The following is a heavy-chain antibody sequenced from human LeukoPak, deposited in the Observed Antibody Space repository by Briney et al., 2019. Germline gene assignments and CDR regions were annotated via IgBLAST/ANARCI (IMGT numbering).Heavy chain of an antibody. D-gene: IGHD6-13*01. V-gene: IGHV1-2*02. J-gene: IGHJ4*02. CDR2: INPNSGGT. CDR3: ARRVPDKQQLVFGY. CDR1: GYTFTGYY. Sequence: ASVKVSCKAPGYTFTGYYMHWVRQAPGQGLEWMGWINPNSGGTNYAQKFQGRVTMTRDTSISTAYLQWSSLKASDTAMYYCARRVPDKQQLVFGYWGQGTLVTVSS.